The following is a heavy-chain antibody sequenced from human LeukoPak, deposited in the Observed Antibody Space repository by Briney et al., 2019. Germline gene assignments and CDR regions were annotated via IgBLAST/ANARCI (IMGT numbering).Heavy chain of an antibody. CDR3: ARGSWSSRDY. CDR2: IYQSGNT. Sequence: PSQTLSLTCTVSGGSISSGDYYWRWIRQPAGKGLEWIGDIYQSGNTYYNPSLKSRVTISVDRSKNQFSLKLSSVTAADTAVYYCARGSWSSRDYWGQGTLVTVSS. D-gene: IGHD2-2*01. V-gene: IGHV4-30-2*01. CDR1: GGSISSGDYY. J-gene: IGHJ4*02.